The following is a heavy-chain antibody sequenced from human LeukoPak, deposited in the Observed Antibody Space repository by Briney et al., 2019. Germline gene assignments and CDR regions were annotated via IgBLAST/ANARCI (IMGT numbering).Heavy chain of an antibody. CDR1: GGSISSGGYY. CDR3: ARGDGDYYDSSGYSHDAFDI. CDR2: IYYGGST. V-gene: IGHV4-31*03. D-gene: IGHD3-22*01. Sequence: SETLSLTCTVSGGSISSGGYYWSWIRQHPGKGLEWIGYIYYGGSTYYNPSLKSRVTISVDTSKNQFSLKLSSVTAADTAVYYCARGDGDYYDSSGYSHDAFDIWGQGTMVTVSS. J-gene: IGHJ3*02.